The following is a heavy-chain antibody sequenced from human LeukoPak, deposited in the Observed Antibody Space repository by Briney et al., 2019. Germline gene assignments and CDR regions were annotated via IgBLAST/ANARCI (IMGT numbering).Heavy chain of an antibody. CDR1: GFTFSSYA. CDR2: ISYDGSNK. D-gene: IGHD3-3*01. J-gene: IGHJ6*02. CDR3: AKGASYDFWSGYYTAGYYYYGMDV. Sequence: PGRSLRLSCAASGFTFSSYAMHWVRQAPGKGLEWVAVISYDGSNKYYADSVKGRFTISRDNSKNTLYLQMNSLRAEDTAVYYCAKGASYDFWSGYYTAGYYYYGMDVWGQGTTVTVSS. V-gene: IGHV3-30-3*01.